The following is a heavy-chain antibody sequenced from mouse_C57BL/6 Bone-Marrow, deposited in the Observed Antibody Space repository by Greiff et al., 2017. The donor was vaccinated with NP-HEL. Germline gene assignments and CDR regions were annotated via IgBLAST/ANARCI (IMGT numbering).Heavy chain of an antibody. V-gene: IGHV1-69*01. CDR1: GYTFTSYW. CDR3: ARKDCDFWYFDV. CDR2: IDPSDSYT. D-gene: IGHD2-13*01. J-gene: IGHJ1*03. Sequence: QVQLQQPGAELVMPGASVKLSCKASGYTFTSYWMHWVKQRPGQGLEWIGEIDPSDSYTNYNQKFKGKSTLTVDKSSSKAYMQLSSLTSEDSAVDYCARKDCDFWYFDVWGTGTTVTVSS.